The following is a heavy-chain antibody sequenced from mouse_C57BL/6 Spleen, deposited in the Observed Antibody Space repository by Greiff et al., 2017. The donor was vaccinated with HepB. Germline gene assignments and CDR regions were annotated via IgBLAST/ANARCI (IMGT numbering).Heavy chain of an antibody. CDR3: TRQLRFAY. Sequence: QVQLKESGAELVRPGASVTLSCKASGYTFTDYEMHWVKQTPVHGLEWIGAIDPETGGTAYNQKFKGKAILTADKSSSTAYMELRSLTSEDSAVYYCTRQLRFAYWGQGTLVTVSA. V-gene: IGHV1-15*01. CDR2: IDPETGGT. CDR1: GYTFTDYE. D-gene: IGHD3-2*02. J-gene: IGHJ3*01.